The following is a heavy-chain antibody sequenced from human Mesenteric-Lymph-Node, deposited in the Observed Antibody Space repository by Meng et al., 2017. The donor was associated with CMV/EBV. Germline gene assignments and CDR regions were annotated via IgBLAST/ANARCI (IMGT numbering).Heavy chain of an antibody. J-gene: IGHJ6*02. CDR3: ARGWGSYYYYGMDV. CDR1: GYTFTGYY. Sequence: ASVKVSCKASGYTFTGYYMHGVRQAPGQGLEWMGWINPDSGGTNYAQKFQGRVTMTRDTSISTAYMELSRLRSDDTAVYYCARGWGSYYYYGMDVWGQGTTVTVSS. V-gene: IGHV1-2*02. CDR2: INPDSGGT. D-gene: IGHD3-16*01.